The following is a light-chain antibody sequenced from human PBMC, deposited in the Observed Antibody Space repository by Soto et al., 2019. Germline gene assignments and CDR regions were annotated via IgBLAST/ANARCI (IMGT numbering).Light chain of an antibody. CDR1: QTVTSN. CDR3: QQYNNWPPWT. Sequence: EIVMTQSPATLSVSLGERATLSCRASQTVTSNLAWYQQKPGQAPRLLIYGASTRATGIPARFSGSGSGTEFTLTISSLQSEDFAVYYCQQYNNWPPWTFGQGTRWIS. V-gene: IGKV3-15*01. J-gene: IGKJ1*01. CDR2: GAS.